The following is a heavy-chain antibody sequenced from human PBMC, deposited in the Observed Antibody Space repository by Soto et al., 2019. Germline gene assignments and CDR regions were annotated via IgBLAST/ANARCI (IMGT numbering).Heavy chain of an antibody. CDR3: AKGAWLDY. Sequence: EVQLLESGGGLVQPGASLRLSCAASGFTFTTFDMSWARQAPGKGLEWVSVVRGRDGSTSYVDSLKGRFTISKDSSKNTLYLQMNSLRAEDTALYYCAKGAWLDYWGQGTLVTVSS. J-gene: IGHJ4*02. CDR1: GFTFTTFD. D-gene: IGHD5-12*01. V-gene: IGHV3-23*01. CDR2: VRGRDGST.